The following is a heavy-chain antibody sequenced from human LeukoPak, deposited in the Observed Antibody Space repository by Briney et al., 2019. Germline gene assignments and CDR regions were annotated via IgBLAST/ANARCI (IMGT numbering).Heavy chain of an antibody. J-gene: IGHJ4*02. D-gene: IGHD2-2*01. CDR3: ARELHDTSSPHGY. CDR1: GYTFTGYY. V-gene: IGHV1-2*02. Sequence: ASVKVSCKASGYTFTGYYMHWVRQAPGRGLEWMGWINPNSGGTDYAQRFQGRVTLTRDMSINTAYMELSSQRSDDTAVYYCARELHDTSSPHGYWGQGTLVTVSS. CDR2: INPNSGGT.